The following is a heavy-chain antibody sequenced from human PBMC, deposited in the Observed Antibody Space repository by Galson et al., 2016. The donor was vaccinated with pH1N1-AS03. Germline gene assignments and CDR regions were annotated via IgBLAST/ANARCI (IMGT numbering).Heavy chain of an antibody. CDR1: GFTFSSYA. Sequence: SLRLSCAASGFTFSSYAMSWVRQAPGKGLEWVASIIGAGGAPYYAGSVKGRFAVSRDTSENTVYLQLDRLRAEDTAVYYCAKCDVSCQHSTLDYWGQGTLVTVSS. CDR3: AKCDVSCQHSTLDY. V-gene: IGHV3-23*01. CDR2: IIGAGGAP. D-gene: IGHD2-2*01. J-gene: IGHJ4*02.